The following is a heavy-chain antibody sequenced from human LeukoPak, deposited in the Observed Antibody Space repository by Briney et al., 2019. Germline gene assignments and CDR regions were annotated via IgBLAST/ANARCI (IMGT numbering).Heavy chain of an antibody. D-gene: IGHD6-19*01. V-gene: IGHV3-33*08. CDR3: ARDMYSSGWYLSPIDY. CDR2: IWYDGSNK. CDR1: GFTFSSYA. J-gene: IGHJ4*02. Sequence: AGGSLRLSCAASGFTFSSYAMHWVRQAPGKGLEWVAVIWYDGSNKYYADSVKGRFTISRDKSKNTLFLQMNSLRAEDTAVYYCARDMYSSGWYLSPIDYWGQGTLVTVSS.